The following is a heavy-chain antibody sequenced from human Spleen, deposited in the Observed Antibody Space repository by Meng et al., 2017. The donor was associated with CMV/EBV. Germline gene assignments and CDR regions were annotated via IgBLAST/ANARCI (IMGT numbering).Heavy chain of an antibody. D-gene: IGHD2-2*02. CDR2: MYYSGTT. J-gene: IGHJ6*02. CDR3: ARDPPVVVPAAIRTYYYYGMDV. CDR1: GDSITTYY. Sequence: SETLSLTCTVSGDSITTYYWSWIRQSPGKGLEWIGYMYYSGTTNYNPSLKSRVTISVDTSKKHFSLKLSSVTAADTAVYYCARDPPVVVPAAIRTYYYYGMDVWGQGTTVTVSS. V-gene: IGHV4-59*01.